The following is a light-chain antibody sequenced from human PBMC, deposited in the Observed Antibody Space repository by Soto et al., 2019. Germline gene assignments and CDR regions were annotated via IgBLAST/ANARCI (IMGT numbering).Light chain of an antibody. J-gene: IGLJ1*01. CDR2: DVS. Sequence: QSALTQPASVSGSPGQSITISCTGTSSDVGGYNYVSWYQQHPGKAPKLMIYDVSNRPSGVSNRFSGSKSGNTASLTISGLQAEDEADYYCCSYAGSYTFVFGIGTKVTVL. CDR1: SSDVGGYNY. V-gene: IGLV2-14*01. CDR3: CSYAGSYTFV.